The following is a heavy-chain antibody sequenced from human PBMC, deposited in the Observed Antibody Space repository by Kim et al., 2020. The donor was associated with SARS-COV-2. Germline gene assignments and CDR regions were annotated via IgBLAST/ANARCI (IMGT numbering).Heavy chain of an antibody. D-gene: IGHD6-19*01. J-gene: IGHJ4*02. Sequence: GFTGRFVFSLDTSVSTAYLQISSLKAEDTAVYYCAREPLLAVAATGGFDYWGQGTLVTVSS. V-gene: IGHV7-4-1*02. CDR3: AREPLLAVAATGGFDY.